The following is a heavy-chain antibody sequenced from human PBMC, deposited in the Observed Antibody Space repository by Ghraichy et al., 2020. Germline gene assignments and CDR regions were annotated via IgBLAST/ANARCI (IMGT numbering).Heavy chain of an antibody. CDR1: GFTFSSYA. CDR2: ISGSGGST. Sequence: LSLTCAASGFTFSSYAMSWVRQAPGKGLEWVSAISGSGGSTCYADSVKGRFTISRDNSKNTLYLQMNSLRAEDTAVYYCAKVPGGSYPYYFDYWGQGTLVTVSS. J-gene: IGHJ4*02. D-gene: IGHD1-26*01. V-gene: IGHV3-23*01. CDR3: AKVPGGSYPYYFDY.